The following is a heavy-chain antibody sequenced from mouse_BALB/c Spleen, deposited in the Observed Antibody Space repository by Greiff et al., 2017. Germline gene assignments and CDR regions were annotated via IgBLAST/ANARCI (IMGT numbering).Heavy chain of an antibody. J-gene: IGHJ3*01. Sequence: VKLLESGAELMKPGASVKISCKATGYTFSSYWIEWVKQRPGHGLEWIGEILPGSGSTNYTEKFKGKATFTADTSSNTAYMQLSSLTSEDSAVYYCARQLGHGFADWGQGTLVSVSA. D-gene: IGHD3-1*01. CDR2: ILPGSGST. V-gene: IGHV1-9*01. CDR3: ARQLGHGFAD. CDR1: GYTFSSYW.